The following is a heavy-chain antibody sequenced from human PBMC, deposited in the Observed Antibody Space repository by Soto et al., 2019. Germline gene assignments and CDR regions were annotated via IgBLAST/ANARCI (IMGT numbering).Heavy chain of an antibody. CDR2: IDPSDSYT. CDR3: ASGAAADYYYYYGMDV. J-gene: IGHJ6*02. Sequence: GESLKISCKGSGYSFTSYWISWVRQMPGKGLEWMGRIDPSDSYTNYSPSFQGHVTISADKSIGTAYLQWSSLKASDTAMYYCASGAAADYYYYYGMDVWGQGTTVTVSS. D-gene: IGHD6-13*01. CDR1: GYSFTSYW. V-gene: IGHV5-10-1*01.